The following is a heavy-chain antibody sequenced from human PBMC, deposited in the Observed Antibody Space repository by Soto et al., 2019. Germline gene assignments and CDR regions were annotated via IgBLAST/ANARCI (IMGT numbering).Heavy chain of an antibody. J-gene: IGHJ6*02. V-gene: IGHV5-10-1*01. CDR3: ARQTPPTAMVTSDYYYGMEV. CDR2: IDPSDSYT. CDR1: GYSFTSYW. D-gene: IGHD5-18*01. Sequence: GESLKISCKGSGYSFTSYWISCVRQMPGKGLEWMGRIDPSDSYTNYSPSFQGHVTISDDKSISTAYLQWSSLKASDTAMYYCARQTPPTAMVTSDYYYGMEVWGQGTTVTVSS.